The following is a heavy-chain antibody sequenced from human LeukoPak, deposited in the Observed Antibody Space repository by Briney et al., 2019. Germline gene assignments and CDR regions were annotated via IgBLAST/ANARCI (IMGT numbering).Heavy chain of an antibody. D-gene: IGHD3-10*01. J-gene: IGHJ4*02. V-gene: IGHV3-30-3*01. CDR1: GFTFSNYA. CDR3: ARAARFGELLSPFDY. CDR2: MSFDGSDK. Sequence: GGSLRLSCAASGFTFSNYAMHWVRQAPGKGLEWVAFMSFDGSDKYYADSVKGRFTISRDNSKNTLYLQMNSLRAEDTAVYYCARAARFGELLSPFDYWGQGTLVTVSS.